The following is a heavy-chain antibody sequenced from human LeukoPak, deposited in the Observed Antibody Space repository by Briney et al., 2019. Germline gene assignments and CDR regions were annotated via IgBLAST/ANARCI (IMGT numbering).Heavy chain of an antibody. V-gene: IGHV3-48*02. CDR1: GFTFSSYS. Sequence: PGGSLRLSCAASGFTFSSYSMNWVRQAPGKGLEWVSYISSSSSTIYYADSVKGRFTNSRDNAKNSLYLQMNSLRDEDTAVYYCARDERGGYDSYWYFDLWGRGTLVTVSS. J-gene: IGHJ2*01. D-gene: IGHD5-12*01. CDR2: ISSSSSTI. CDR3: ARDERGGYDSYWYFDL.